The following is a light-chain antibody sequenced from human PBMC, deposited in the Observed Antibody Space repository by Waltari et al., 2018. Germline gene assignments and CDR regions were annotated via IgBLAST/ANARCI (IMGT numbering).Light chain of an antibody. CDR1: QSIRSN. CDR2: GAS. Sequence: EIVMTQSPASLSVFPWERATFSCRASQSIRSNLAWYQHKPGQAPRLLIYGASTRATGIPARFSGSGSGTEFTLTISSLQSEDFAVYFCQQYDNWLGTFGQGTKVEIK. J-gene: IGKJ1*01. V-gene: IGKV3-15*01. CDR3: QQYDNWLGT.